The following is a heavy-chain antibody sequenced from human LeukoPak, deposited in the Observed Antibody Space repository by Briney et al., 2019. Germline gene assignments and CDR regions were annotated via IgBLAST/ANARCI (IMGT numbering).Heavy chain of an antibody. CDR1: GGTFSRSA. Sequence: VASVKVSCKASGGTFSRSAISWVRQAPGQGLEWMGRIIPILPITNYAQKFQDRVSITADKSTTTAYMELSSLRSDDTAVYYCAIGYTGSYLNDYWGQGTLVTVSS. CDR2: IIPILPIT. CDR3: AIGYTGSYLNDY. V-gene: IGHV1-69*04. J-gene: IGHJ4*02. D-gene: IGHD1-26*01.